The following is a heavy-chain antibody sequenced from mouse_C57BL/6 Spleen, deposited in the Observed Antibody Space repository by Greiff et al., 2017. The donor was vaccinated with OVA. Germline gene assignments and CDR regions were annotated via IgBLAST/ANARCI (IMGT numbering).Heavy chain of an antibody. CDR1: GFSLTSYG. J-gene: IGHJ2*01. D-gene: IGHD2-10*02. V-gene: IGHV2-5*01. CDR3: AKGGDSINCFDY. Sequence: VQLQHSGPGLVQPPQSLSITCTVSGFSLTSYGVHWVRQSPGKGLEWLGVIWRGGSTDYNAAFLSRLSISKDDSKRQVFFKMNSLQADDTAIYYCAKGGDSINCFDYWGQGTTLTVSS. CDR2: IWRGGST.